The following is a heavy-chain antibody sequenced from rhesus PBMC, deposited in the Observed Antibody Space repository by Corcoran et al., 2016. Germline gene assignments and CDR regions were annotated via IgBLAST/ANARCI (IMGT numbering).Heavy chain of an antibody. D-gene: IGHD6-31*01. CDR1: GGSISDYYY. J-gene: IGHJ4*01. CDR2: IYGGSGST. Sequence: QVQLQESGPGLVKPSETLSLTCAFYGGSISDYYYWSLIRQPPGKGREWIGQIYGGSGSTDYNPTRKSRGTVTKETSKNQFSLKLSSVTAADTAVYYCARDLGIAAAGTKNYWGQGVLVTVSS. V-gene: IGHV4S7*01. CDR3: ARDLGIAAAGTKNY.